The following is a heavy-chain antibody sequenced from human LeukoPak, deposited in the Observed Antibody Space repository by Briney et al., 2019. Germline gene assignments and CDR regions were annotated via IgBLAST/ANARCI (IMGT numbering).Heavy chain of an antibody. CDR3: ASFYAPDRGIESQNLVTVY. CDR2: INPNSGGT. J-gene: IGHJ4*02. V-gene: IGHV1-2*06. CDR1: GYTFTAYY. D-gene: IGHD2/OR15-2a*01. Sequence: ASVKVSCKASGYTFTAYYIHWVRQAPGQGLEWMGRINPNSGGTEYAQKFQGRVTLTRDTSISTAYMELSRLRSDDTAVYYCASFYAPDRGIESQNLVTVYWGQGTLVSVSS.